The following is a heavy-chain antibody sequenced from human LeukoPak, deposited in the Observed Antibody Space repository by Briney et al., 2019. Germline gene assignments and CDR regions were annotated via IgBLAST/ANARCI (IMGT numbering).Heavy chain of an antibody. V-gene: IGHV4-34*01. J-gene: IGHJ4*02. CDR1: GGSVTGFS. Sequence: PSETLSLTCAVYGGSVTGFSWSWIRQSPVKGLESIGEINHSGGTNYAPSLQSRVTLSLDTSKNQFSLTLTSVTAADTAVYYCARQAGDSSGYYEFDYWGQGTLVTVSS. CDR2: INHSGGT. D-gene: IGHD3-22*01. CDR3: ARQAGDSSGYYEFDY.